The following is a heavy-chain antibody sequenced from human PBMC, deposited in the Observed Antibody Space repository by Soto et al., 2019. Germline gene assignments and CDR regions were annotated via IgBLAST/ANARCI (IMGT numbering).Heavy chain of an antibody. J-gene: IGHJ4*02. CDR1: GYTFTSYG. CDR2: ISAYNGNT. D-gene: IGHD3-16*01. Sequence: GASVKVSCKASGYTFTSYGISWVRQAPGQGLEWMGWISAYNGNTNYAQKLQGRVTMTPDTSKNQFSLHLNSVTPEDTAVYYCAREFPYYVSSDSYLDYWGQGALVTVSS. V-gene: IGHV1-18*04. CDR3: AREFPYYVSSDSYLDY.